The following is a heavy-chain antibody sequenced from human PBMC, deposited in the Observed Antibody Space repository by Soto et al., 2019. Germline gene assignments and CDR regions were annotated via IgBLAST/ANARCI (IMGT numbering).Heavy chain of an antibody. CDR3: ARDDVSMVTTFLDY. J-gene: IGHJ4*02. Sequence: GGSLRLSCAASGFPFNNYAMHWVRQAPGKGLEWVAVIWHDGSNEHYADSVKGRFRIARDNSNNTLYLQMNSLRGEGTALYYCARDDVSMVTTFLDYWGLGTLVTVSS. V-gene: IGHV3-33*01. D-gene: IGHD2-21*02. CDR1: GFPFNNYA. CDR2: IWHDGSNE.